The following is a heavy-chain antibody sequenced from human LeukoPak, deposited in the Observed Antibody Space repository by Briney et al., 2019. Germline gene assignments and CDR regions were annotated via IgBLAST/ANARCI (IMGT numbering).Heavy chain of an antibody. D-gene: IGHD3-22*01. CDR2: INHSGST. Sequence: SETLSLTCTVSGGSISGNNNYWGWIRQPPGKGLEWIGEINHSGSTNYNPSLKSRVTISVDTSKNQFSLKLSSVTAADTAVYYCARGSRRVVITPLDYWGQGTLVTVSS. CDR3: ARGSRRVVITPLDY. J-gene: IGHJ4*02. CDR1: GGSISGNNNY. V-gene: IGHV4-39*07.